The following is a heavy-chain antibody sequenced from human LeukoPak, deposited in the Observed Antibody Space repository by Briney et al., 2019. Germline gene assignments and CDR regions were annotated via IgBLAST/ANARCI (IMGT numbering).Heavy chain of an antibody. CDR2: ISGGTT. V-gene: IGHV3-49*03. Sequence: PGRSLRLSCTASGFTFGDYLMSWFRQASGKGLEWIGFISGGTTEYAASVKGRFTISRDDSTSIAYLQMNSLTTEDTAVYYCSRGSGWLSVYWGQGTLVTVSS. J-gene: IGHJ4*02. D-gene: IGHD6-19*01. CDR3: SRGSGWLSVY. CDR1: GFTFGDYL.